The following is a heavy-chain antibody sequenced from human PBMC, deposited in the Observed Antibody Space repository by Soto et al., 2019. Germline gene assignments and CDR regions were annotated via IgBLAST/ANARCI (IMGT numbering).Heavy chain of an antibody. CDR2: IIPQFPTP. V-gene: IGHV1-69*01. CDR3: ARDAADTPMVY. Sequence: QVQLVQSGAEVRKLGSSVKVSCKSSGCIFRSNAISWVRQAPGQGLEWMGAIIPQFPTPYYAQKFQGRVTINADESKSAAYMALHSLTSDDTAVYFCARDAADTPMVYWGQGTPLTVSS. CDR1: GCIFRSNA. J-gene: IGHJ4*02. D-gene: IGHD5-18*01.